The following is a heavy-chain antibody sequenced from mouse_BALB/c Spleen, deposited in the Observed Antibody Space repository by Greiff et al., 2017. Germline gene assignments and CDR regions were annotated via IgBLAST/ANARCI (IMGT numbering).Heavy chain of an antibody. CDR2: ISNGGGST. J-gene: IGHJ4*01. Sequence: EVKLMESGGGLVQPGGSLKLSCAASGFTFSSYTMSWVRQTPEKRLEWVAYISNGGGSTYYPDTVKGRFTISRDNAKNTLYLQMSSLKSEDTAMYYCARHGDYGSPFYAMDYWGQGTSVTVSS. D-gene: IGHD1-1*01. V-gene: IGHV5-12-2*01. CDR3: ARHGDYGSPFYAMDY. CDR1: GFTFSSYT.